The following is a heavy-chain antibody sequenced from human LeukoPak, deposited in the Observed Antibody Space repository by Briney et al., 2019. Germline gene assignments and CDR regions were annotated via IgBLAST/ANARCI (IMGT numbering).Heavy chain of an antibody. CDR1: GGSISSGGYY. CDR3: ARDAIGTDV. Sequence: MSSETLSLTCTVSGGSISSGGYYWSWVRQHPGKGLEWIGYIYYSGSTYCNPSLKSRVTISVDTSKNQFSLKLSSVTAADTAVYYCARDAIGTDVWGQGTTVTVSS. J-gene: IGHJ6*02. V-gene: IGHV4-31*03. CDR2: IYYSGST.